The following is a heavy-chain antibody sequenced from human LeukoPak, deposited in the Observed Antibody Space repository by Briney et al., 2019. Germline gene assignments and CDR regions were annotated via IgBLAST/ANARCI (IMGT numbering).Heavy chain of an antibody. CDR3: ARRKRDCSGGSCYSRFDY. CDR1: GFTSGTSW. Sequence: GGSLRLSCAASGFTSGTSWMSWVRQAPGKGLEWVSYIGSSDKTIYYADSVKGRFTISRDNARNSLYLQMNSLRAEDTAVYYCARRKRDCSGGSCYSRFDYWGQGTLVTVSS. CDR2: IGSSDKTI. D-gene: IGHD2-15*01. J-gene: IGHJ4*02. V-gene: IGHV3-11*01.